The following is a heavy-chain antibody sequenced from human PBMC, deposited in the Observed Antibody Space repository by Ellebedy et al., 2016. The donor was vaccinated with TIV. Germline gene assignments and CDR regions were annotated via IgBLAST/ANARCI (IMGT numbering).Heavy chain of an antibody. Sequence: SETLSLXXAVYGGSFSGYYWSWIRQPPGKGLEWIGYIYYSGSTYYNPSLKSRVTISVDTSKNQFSLKLSSVTAADTAVYYCARDSGSYYKFFGAHYGMDVWGQGTTVTVSS. CDR2: IYYSGST. J-gene: IGHJ6*02. CDR3: ARDSGSYYKFFGAHYGMDV. CDR1: GGSFSGYY. D-gene: IGHD1-26*01. V-gene: IGHV4-34*09.